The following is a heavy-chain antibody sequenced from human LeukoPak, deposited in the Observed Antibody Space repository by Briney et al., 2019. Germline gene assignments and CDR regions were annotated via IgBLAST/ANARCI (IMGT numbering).Heavy chain of an antibody. D-gene: IGHD3-10*01. Sequence: ASVKVTCKASGYTFTSYAMHWVRQAPGQRLEWMGWINAGNGNTKYSQKFQGRVTITRDTSVSTAYMELSSLRSEDTAVYYCARDLRFGELTVLGYWGQGTLVTVSS. J-gene: IGHJ4*02. CDR1: GYTFTSYA. CDR2: INAGNGNT. CDR3: ARDLRFGELTVLGY. V-gene: IGHV1-3*01.